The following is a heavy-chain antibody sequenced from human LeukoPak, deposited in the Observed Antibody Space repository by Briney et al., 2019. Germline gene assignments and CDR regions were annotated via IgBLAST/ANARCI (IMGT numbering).Heavy chain of an antibody. D-gene: IGHD2-2*01. V-gene: IGHV3-7*01. CDR3: ASSPAARDGIDY. J-gene: IGHJ4*02. CDR1: GFTFSIYW. CDR2: IKDDGSQK. Sequence: GGSLRLSCAASGFTFSIYWMSWVRQAPGKGLEWVANIKDDGSQKYYVDSMKGRFTISRDNAKNSLYLQMNSLKAEDTAVYYCASSPAARDGIDYWGQGTLVTVSS.